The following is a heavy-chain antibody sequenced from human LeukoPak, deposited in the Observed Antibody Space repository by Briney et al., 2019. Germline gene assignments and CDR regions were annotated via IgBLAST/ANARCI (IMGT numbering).Heavy chain of an antibody. Sequence: SETLSLTCAVYGGSFSGYYWSWIRQPPGKGLEWIGEINHSGSTNYNPSLKSRVTISVDTSKNQFSLKLSSVTAADTAVYYCARGAYYDILTCYYTLSYYFDYWRQGTLVTVSS. CDR3: ARGAYYDILTCYYTLSYYFDY. CDR1: GGSFSGYY. D-gene: IGHD3-9*01. V-gene: IGHV4-34*01. CDR2: INHSGST. J-gene: IGHJ4*02.